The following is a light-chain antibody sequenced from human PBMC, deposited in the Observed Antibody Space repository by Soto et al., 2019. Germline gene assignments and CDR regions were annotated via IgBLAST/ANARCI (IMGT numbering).Light chain of an antibody. CDR3: QQRSNWPVT. CDR1: QSVSSSY. CDR2: DAS. Sequence: EIVLPQSPGTLSLSPGERSSLSCMASQSVSSSYLAWYQQNPGQAPRLLIYDASNRATGIPARFSGSGSGTDFTLTISSLEPEDFAVYYCQQRSNWPVTFGQGTR. V-gene: IGKV3D-20*02. J-gene: IGKJ5*01.